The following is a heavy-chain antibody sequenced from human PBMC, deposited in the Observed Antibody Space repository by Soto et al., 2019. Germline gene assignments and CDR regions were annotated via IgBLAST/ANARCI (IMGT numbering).Heavy chain of an antibody. CDR3: AREPVAASGKWFDP. Sequence: RAAVKVSCKASGYTFTSYGISWVRQAPGQGLEWMGWISAYNGNTNYAQKLQGRVTMTTDTSTSTAYMELRSLRSDDTAVYYCAREPVAASGKWFDPWGQGTLVTVSS. D-gene: IGHD6-19*01. V-gene: IGHV1-18*01. CDR2: ISAYNGNT. CDR1: GYTFTSYG. J-gene: IGHJ5*02.